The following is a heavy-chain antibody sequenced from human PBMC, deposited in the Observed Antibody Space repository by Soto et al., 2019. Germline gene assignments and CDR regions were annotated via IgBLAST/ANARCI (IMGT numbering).Heavy chain of an antibody. Sequence: ASVKVSCKASGYTFTTYGISWVRQAPGQGLEWMGWISAYNGNTNYAQKLQGRVTMTTDTSTSTAYMELRSLRSDDTAVYYCARELSGSSPGFYYYYGMDVWGQGTTVTVSS. CDR3: ARELSGSSPGFYYYYGMDV. V-gene: IGHV1-18*01. CDR1: GYTFTTYG. CDR2: ISAYNGNT. D-gene: IGHD3-22*01. J-gene: IGHJ6*02.